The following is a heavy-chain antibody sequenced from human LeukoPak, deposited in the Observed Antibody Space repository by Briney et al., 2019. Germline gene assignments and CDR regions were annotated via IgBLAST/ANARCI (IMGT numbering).Heavy chain of an antibody. CDR3: ARDQGAYYYGSGSYYLNAFDI. V-gene: IGHV1-69*13. Sequence: ASVKVSCKASGGTFSSYAISWVRQAPGQGLEWMGGIIPIFGTANYAQKFQGRVTITADESTSTAYMELSGLRSEDTAVYYCARDQGAYYYGSGSYYLNAFDIWGQGTMVTVSS. CDR2: IIPIFGTA. D-gene: IGHD3-10*01. J-gene: IGHJ3*02. CDR1: GGTFSSYA.